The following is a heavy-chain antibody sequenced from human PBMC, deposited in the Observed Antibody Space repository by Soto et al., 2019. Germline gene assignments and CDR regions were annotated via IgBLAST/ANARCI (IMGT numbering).Heavy chain of an antibody. CDR3: ARGRINGESDVSEF. Sequence: QVQLVQSVAAVRKPGSSVKVSCKASGVTFSSYTISWVRQAPGQGLEWMGRIIPVLGVANYAPKFQGILTNIADEPSTTVYIYLSSLRSEVTARYYARGRINGESDVSEFWGQGTFITVSS. V-gene: IGHV1-69*04. CDR2: IIPVLGVA. CDR1: GVTFSSYT. J-gene: IGHJ3*01.